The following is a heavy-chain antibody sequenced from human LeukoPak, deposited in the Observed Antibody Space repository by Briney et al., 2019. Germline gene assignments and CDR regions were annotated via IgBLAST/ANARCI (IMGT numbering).Heavy chain of an antibody. V-gene: IGHV4-59*08. CDR2: ISYSGST. J-gene: IGHJ4*02. Sequence: PSETLSLTCTVSGGSISRHYWSWIRQAPGKGLEWIGRISYSGSTNSNSSLKSRVTISVDTSKSQFTLKLSSVTAADTAVFYCARHVGTGYSYGFDNWGQGTLVTVSS. CDR1: GGSISRHY. CDR3: ARHVGTGYSYGFDN. D-gene: IGHD5-18*01.